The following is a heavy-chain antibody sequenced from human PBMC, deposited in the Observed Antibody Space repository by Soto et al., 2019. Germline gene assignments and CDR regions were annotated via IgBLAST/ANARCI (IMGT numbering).Heavy chain of an antibody. D-gene: IGHD2-21*01. CDR2: INHSGST. V-gene: IGHV4-34*01. Sequence: SETLSLTCAVYGGSFSGYYWSWIRQPPGKGLEWIGEINHSGSTNYNPSLKSRVTISVDTSKNHFSLKLSSVTAADTAVYYCASWGFCDGGTCQRFFQHWGQDTLVTVSS. CDR1: GGSFSGYY. CDR3: ASWGFCDGGTCQRFFQH. J-gene: IGHJ1*01.